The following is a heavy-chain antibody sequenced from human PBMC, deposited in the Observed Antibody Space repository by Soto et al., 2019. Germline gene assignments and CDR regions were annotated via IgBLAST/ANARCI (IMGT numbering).Heavy chain of an antibody. CDR2: IYYSGST. CDR1: GGSISKSNYY. J-gene: IGHJ3*02. V-gene: IGHV4-39*01. CDR3: ASPTLGAFDI. D-gene: IGHD3-16*01. Sequence: QLQLQESGPGLVKPSETLSLTCTVSGGSISKSNYYWGWIRQPPGNRLERIGSIYYSGSTSYNSSLLSRGSISGDTSKNQCSLRLSSVTAADPAVYYCASPTLGAFDIWGQGAKVTVSS.